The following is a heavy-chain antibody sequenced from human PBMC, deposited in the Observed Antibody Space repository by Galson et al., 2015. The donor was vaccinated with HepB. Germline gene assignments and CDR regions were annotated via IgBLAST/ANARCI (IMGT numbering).Heavy chain of an antibody. D-gene: IGHD3-10*01. CDR1: GYTLTELS. J-gene: IGHJ5*02. CDR3: ARQFYGSGSYPNWFDP. Sequence: SVKVSCKVSGYTLTELSMHWVRQAPGKGLEWMGGFDPEDGETIYAQKFQGRVTITADESTSTAYMELSNLRSEDTAVYYCARQFYGSGSYPNWFDPWGQGTLVTVSS. CDR2: FDPEDGET. V-gene: IGHV1-24*01.